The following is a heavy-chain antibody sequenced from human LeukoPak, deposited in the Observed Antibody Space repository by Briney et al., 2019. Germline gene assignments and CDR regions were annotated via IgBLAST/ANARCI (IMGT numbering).Heavy chain of an antibody. Sequence: GSLRLFCAASGFTFSSYWMSWVRQAPGKGLEWMANIKADGSDKYYVDSVKGRFTISRDNANNSLYLQMNSLRAEDTASYYCALGIGYWGQRTLVTVSS. V-gene: IGHV3-7*01. CDR2: IKADGSDK. D-gene: IGHD7-27*01. CDR3: ALGIGY. CDR1: GFTFSSYW. J-gene: IGHJ4*02.